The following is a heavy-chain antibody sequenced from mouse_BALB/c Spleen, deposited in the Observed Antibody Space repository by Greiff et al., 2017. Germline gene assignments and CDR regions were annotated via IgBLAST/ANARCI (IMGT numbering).Heavy chain of an antibody. CDR3: ARKTGPYYAMDY. J-gene: IGHJ4*01. V-gene: IGHV1-9*01. D-gene: IGHD4-1*01. CDR1: GYTFSSYW. Sequence: QVQLQQSGAELMKPGASVKISCKATGYTFSSYWIEWVKQRPGHGLEWIGEILPGSGSTNYNEKFKGKATLTADTSSNTAYMQLSSLTSEDSAVYYCARKTGPYYAMDYWGQGTSVTVSS. CDR2: ILPGSGST.